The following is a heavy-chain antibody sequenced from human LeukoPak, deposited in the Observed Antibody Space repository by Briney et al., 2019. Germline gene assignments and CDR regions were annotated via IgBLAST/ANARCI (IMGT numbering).Heavy chain of an antibody. J-gene: IGHJ4*02. CDR2: INHSGST. Sequence: PSETLSLTCAVYGGSFSGYYWSWIRQPPGKGLEWIGEINHSGSTNYNPSLKSRVTISVDTSKNEFSLRLSSVTAADTAVYYCGRGSYRIAAAGGGPHYWGQGTLVTVSS. CDR3: GRGSYRIAAAGGGPHY. D-gene: IGHD6-13*01. CDR1: GGSFSGYY. V-gene: IGHV4-34*01.